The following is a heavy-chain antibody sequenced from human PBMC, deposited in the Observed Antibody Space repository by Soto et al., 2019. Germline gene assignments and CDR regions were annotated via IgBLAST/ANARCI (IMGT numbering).Heavy chain of an antibody. CDR2: INAGNGNT. CDR1: GYTFTSYA. D-gene: IGHD2-2*01. CDR3: ARGGYCSSTSCSEVAYYYYGMDV. J-gene: IGHJ6*02. Sequence: ASVEVSCKASGYTFTSYAMHWVRQAPGQRLEWMGWINAGNGNTKYSQKFQGRVTITRDTSASTAYMELSSLRSEDTAVYYCARGGYCSSTSCSEVAYYYYGMDVWGQGTTVTVSS. V-gene: IGHV1-3*01.